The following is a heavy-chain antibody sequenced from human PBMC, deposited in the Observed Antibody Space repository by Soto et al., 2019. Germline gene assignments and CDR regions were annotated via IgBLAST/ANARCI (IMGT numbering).Heavy chain of an antibody. D-gene: IGHD3-22*01. CDR3: ARDQTYDSSGYLFDY. J-gene: IGHJ4*02. V-gene: IGHV3-33*01. Sequence: QVQLVKSGGGVVQPGRSLRLSCAASGFTFSSYGMHWVRQAPGKGLEWVAVIWYDGSNKYYADSVKGRFTISRDNSKNTLYLQMNSLRAEDTAVYYCARDQTYDSSGYLFDYWGQGTLVTVSS. CDR1: GFTFSSYG. CDR2: IWYDGSNK.